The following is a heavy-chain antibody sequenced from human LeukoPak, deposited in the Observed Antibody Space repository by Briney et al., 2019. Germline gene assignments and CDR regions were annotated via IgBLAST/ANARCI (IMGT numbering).Heavy chain of an antibody. CDR3: ARGYVLLWFGELLGWFDP. CDR2: MNPNSGNT. Sequence: ASVKVSCKASGYTFTSYDINWVRQATGQGLEWMGWMNPNSGNTGYAQKFQGRVTMTRNTSISTAYMELSSLRSEDTAVYYCARGYVLLWFGELLGWFDPWSQGTLVTVSS. CDR1: GYTFTSYD. D-gene: IGHD3-10*01. V-gene: IGHV1-8*01. J-gene: IGHJ5*02.